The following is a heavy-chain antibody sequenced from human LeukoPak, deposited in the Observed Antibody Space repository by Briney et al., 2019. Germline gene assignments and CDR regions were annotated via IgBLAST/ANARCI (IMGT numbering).Heavy chain of an antibody. V-gene: IGHV3-23*01. Sequence: GGSLRLSCAASGFTFTSYSMNWVRQAPGKGLEWVSTISGGGGSTYYADSVKGRFTISRDNSKNTLYLQVNSLRAEDTAVYCCAKGGKWDVTPFDYWGQGALVTVSS. D-gene: IGHD1-26*01. CDR2: ISGGGGST. CDR3: AKGGKWDVTPFDY. J-gene: IGHJ4*02. CDR1: GFTFTSYS.